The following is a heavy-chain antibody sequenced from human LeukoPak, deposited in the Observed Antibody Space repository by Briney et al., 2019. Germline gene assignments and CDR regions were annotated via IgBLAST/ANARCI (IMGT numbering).Heavy chain of an antibody. V-gene: IGHV3-23*01. CDR1: GFTFSSYA. J-gene: IGHJ5*02. D-gene: IGHD3-10*01. CDR2: ITGSGGST. CDR3: AKGTGSGSSNWFDP. Sequence: PGGSLRLSCAASGFTFSSYAMSWVRQAPGKGLEWVSTITGSGGSTYYADSVKGRFTISRDNSKNTLYLQMTSLRADDTAEYYCAKGTGSGSSNWFDPWGRGTLVTVSS.